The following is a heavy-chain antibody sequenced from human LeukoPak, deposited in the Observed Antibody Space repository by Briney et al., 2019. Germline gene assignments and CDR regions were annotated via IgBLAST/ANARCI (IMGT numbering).Heavy chain of an antibody. J-gene: IGHJ4*02. Sequence: PGGSLRLSCAASGFTFSSYSMNWVRQAPGKGLEWVSSISSSSSYIYYADSVKGRFTISRDNAKNSLYLQMNSLRAEDTAVYYCAKDQNIYDILTGLFDYWGQGTLVTVSS. CDR3: AKDQNIYDILTGLFDY. D-gene: IGHD3-9*01. CDR2: ISSSSSYI. CDR1: GFTFSSYS. V-gene: IGHV3-21*01.